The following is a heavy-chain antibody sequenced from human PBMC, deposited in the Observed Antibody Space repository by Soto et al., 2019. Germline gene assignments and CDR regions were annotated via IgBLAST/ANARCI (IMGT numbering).Heavy chain of an antibody. J-gene: IGHJ4*02. V-gene: IGHV3-30*18. D-gene: IGHD6-19*01. Sequence: VQLVESGGGVVQPGRSLRLSCAASGFTFSDYAMHWVRQAPGKGLEWVAVVSHDGRNTHYADSVKGRFTISRDSSKNTVCLEMTSLGAEDTAVYYCAKGGRQWLVTSDFNYWGQGALVTVSS. CDR2: VSHDGRNT. CDR1: GFTFSDYA. CDR3: AKGGRQWLVTSDFNY.